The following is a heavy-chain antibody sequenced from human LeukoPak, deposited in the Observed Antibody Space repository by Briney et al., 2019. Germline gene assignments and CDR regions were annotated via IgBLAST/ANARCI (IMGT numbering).Heavy chain of an antibody. CDR2: IYSGGNI. CDR3: AKTRPLDSSSWSHGDY. V-gene: IGHV3-53*01. D-gene: IGHD6-13*01. J-gene: IGHJ4*02. CDR1: GFTVSSNY. Sequence: PGGSLRLSCAASGFTVSSNYMSWVRQAPGRGLEWVSVIYSGGNIYYGDSVKGRFTISRDNSKNTLYLQMNSLRAEDTAVYYCAKTRPLDSSSWSHGDYWGQGTLVTVSS.